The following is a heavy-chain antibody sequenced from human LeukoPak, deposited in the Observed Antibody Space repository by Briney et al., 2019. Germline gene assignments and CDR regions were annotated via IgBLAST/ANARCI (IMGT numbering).Heavy chain of an antibody. Sequence: GGSLRLSYAACGFTFSNYWMVCFRQAPGKGLEWLGNIRQDGEEKNYLDSVKGRFTFSRDNAKNSLYLQMDSLRAEDTAVYYCASGTLVAPGMDYWGQGTLVRVSS. CDR1: GFTFSNYW. V-gene: IGHV3-7*01. CDR2: IRQDGEEK. D-gene: IGHD5-12*01. CDR3: ASGTLVAPGMDY. J-gene: IGHJ4*02.